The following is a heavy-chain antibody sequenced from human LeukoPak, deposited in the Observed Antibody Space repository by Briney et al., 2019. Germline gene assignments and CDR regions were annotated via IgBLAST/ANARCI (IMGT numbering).Heavy chain of an antibody. V-gene: IGHV7-4-1*02. CDR1: GYTFTSYA. CDR2: INTNTGNP. Sequence: ASVKVSCKASGYTFTSYAMNWVRQAPGQGLEWMGWINTNTGNPTYAQGFTGRFVFSLDTSVSTAYLQISSLKAEDTAVYYCARVLTAMVWPNDASDIWGQGTMVTVSS. J-gene: IGHJ3*02. D-gene: IGHD5-18*01. CDR3: ARVLTAMVWPNDASDI.